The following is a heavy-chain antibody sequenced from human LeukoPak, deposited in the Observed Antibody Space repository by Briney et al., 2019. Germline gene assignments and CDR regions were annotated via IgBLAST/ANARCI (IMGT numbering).Heavy chain of an antibody. J-gene: IGHJ4*02. CDR1: GGSSSSSSYY. V-gene: IGHV4-39*07. CDR3: ARGDPGSGPDY. CDR2: IYYSGST. D-gene: IGHD3-3*01. Sequence: SETLSLTGTVSGGSSSSSSYYWGWIRQPPGKGLEWIGTIYYSGSTYSKPSLKSRVTISVDTSKNQFSLKLSSVTAADTAVYYCARGDPGSGPDYWGQGTLVTVSS.